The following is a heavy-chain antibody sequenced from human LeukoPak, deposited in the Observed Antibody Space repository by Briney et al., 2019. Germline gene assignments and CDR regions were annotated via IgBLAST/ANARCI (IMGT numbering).Heavy chain of an antibody. CDR1: GGSISSYY. J-gene: IGHJ5*02. D-gene: IGHD3-22*01. V-gene: IGHV4-59*12. CDR3: ARGAMIVVGPGFDP. CDR2: TYYSGST. Sequence: RASETLSLTCTVSGGSISSYYWSWIRQPPGKGLEWIGYTYYSGSTNYNPSLKSRVTISVDTSKNQFSLKLSSVTAADTAVYYCARGAMIVVGPGFDPWGQGTLVTVSS.